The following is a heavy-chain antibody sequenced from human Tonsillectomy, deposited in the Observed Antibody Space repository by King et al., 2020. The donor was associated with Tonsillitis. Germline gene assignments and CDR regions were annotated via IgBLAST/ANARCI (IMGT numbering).Heavy chain of an antibody. J-gene: IGHJ6*02. CDR2: ISSSSSYI. V-gene: IGHV3-21*01. CDR3: ARDSHGVVVIEDYYGMDV. Sequence: VQLVVSGGGLVKPGGSLRLSCAASGFTFSTYSMNWVRQAPGKGLEWVSFISSSSSYIYYADSLKGRFTISRDNAKNSLYLQMNSLRAEDTAVYYCARDSHGVVVIEDYYGMDVWGQGTTVTDPS. D-gene: IGHD2-21*01. CDR1: GFTFSTYS.